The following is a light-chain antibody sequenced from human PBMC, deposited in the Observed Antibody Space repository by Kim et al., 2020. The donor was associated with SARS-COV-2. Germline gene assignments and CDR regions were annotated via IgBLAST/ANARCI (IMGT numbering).Light chain of an antibody. CDR3: QVWDSGTDHYV. V-gene: IGLV3-21*04. CDR1: NIGSKS. Sequence: APGKTASITCGGKNIGSKSVQWYQQKPGQAPVLVIFYDSDRPSGIPERFSGSNSGNTATLTINRVEVGDEADYYCQVWDSGTDHYVFGSGTKVTVL. CDR2: YDS. J-gene: IGLJ1*01.